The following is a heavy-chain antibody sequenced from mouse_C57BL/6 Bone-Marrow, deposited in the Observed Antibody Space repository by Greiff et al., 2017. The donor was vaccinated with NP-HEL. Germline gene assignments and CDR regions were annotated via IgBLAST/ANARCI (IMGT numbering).Heavy chain of an antibody. CDR2: ISSGGSYT. D-gene: IGHD2-4*01. J-gene: IGHJ3*01. Sequence: EVKLMESGGDLVKPGGSLKLSCAASGFTFSSYGMSWVRQTPDKRLEWVATISSGGSYTYYPDSVKGRFTISRDNAKNTLYLQMSSLKSEDTAMYYCARHNDYDEGLFAYWGQGTLVTVSA. CDR1: GFTFSSYG. V-gene: IGHV5-6*01. CDR3: ARHNDYDEGLFAY.